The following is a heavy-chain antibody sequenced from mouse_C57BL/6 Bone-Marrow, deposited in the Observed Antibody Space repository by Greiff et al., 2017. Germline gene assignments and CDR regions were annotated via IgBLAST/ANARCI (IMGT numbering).Heavy chain of an antibody. D-gene: IGHD1-1*01. J-gene: IGHJ3*01. CDR2: ISSGGDYI. CDR3: TRDYYGSSLSYSF. V-gene: IGHV5-9-1*02. CDR1: GFTFSSYA. Sequence: EVQRVESGAGLVKPGGSLKLSCAASGFTFSSYAMSWVRQTPEKRLEWVAYISSGGDYIYYADTVKGRFTISRDNARNTLYLQMSSLKSEDTAMYYCTRDYYGSSLSYSFWGQWTLVTVSA.